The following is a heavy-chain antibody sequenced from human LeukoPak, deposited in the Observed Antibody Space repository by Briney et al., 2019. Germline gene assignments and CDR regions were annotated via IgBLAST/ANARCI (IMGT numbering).Heavy chain of an antibody. J-gene: IGHJ4*02. V-gene: IGHV1-18*01. CDR1: GYTFSTYG. CDR2: ISGYNGNT. D-gene: IGHD3-9*01. Sequence: ASVKVSCKASGYTFSTYGISWVRQALGQGLEWKGWISGYNGNTEYAQNFQGRATMTTDTSTRTAYMELRSLRSDDTAVYYCARSPDILTGENFDYWGQGTLVTVSS. CDR3: ARSPDILTGENFDY.